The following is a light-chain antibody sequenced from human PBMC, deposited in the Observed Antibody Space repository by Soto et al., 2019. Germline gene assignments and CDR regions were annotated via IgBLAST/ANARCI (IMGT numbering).Light chain of an antibody. CDR2: DAS. CDR1: QSVSSD. CDR3: QQYNDWPPIT. Sequence: EVVMTQSPAILSVSPGERATLSCRASQSVSSDLAWYQHKPGQAPRLLIYDASTRATGVPARFSGSGSGTEFTLTISSLQSEAFAVYYCQQYNDWPPITFGQGTRLEIK. J-gene: IGKJ5*01. V-gene: IGKV3D-15*01.